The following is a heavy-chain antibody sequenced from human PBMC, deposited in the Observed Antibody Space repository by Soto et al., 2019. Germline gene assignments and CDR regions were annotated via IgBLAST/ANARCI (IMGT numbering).Heavy chain of an antibody. J-gene: IGHJ4*02. V-gene: IGHV1-8*01. CDR3: ARGIRYFDWLSYAWPFDY. D-gene: IGHD3-9*01. Sequence: GASVKVSCKASGYTFTSYDINWVRQATGQGLEWMGWMNPNSGNTGYAQKFQGRVTMTRNTSISTAYMELSSLRSEDTAVYYCARGIRYFDWLSYAWPFDYWGQGTLVTVSS. CDR2: MNPNSGNT. CDR1: GYTFTSYD.